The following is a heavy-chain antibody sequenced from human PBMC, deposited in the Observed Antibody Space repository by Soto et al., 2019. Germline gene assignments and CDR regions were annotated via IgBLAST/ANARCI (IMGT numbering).Heavy chain of an antibody. CDR2: IYYSGST. J-gene: IGHJ4*02. D-gene: IGHD2-15*01. V-gene: IGHV4-39*01. Sequence: QLQLQESGPGLVKPSETLSLTCTVSGGSISSSSYYWGWIRQPPGKGLEWIGSIYYSGSTYYNPSLESRVTISVDTSKNQFSLKLSSVTAADTAVYYCAMVVAATLPDYWAREPWSPSPQ. CDR3: AMVVAATLPDY. CDR1: GGSISSSSYY.